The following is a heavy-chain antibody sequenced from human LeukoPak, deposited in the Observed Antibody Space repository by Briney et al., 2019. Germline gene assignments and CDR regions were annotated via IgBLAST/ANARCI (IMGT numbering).Heavy chain of an antibody. CDR3: ARRGAARRYDGLDV. CDR2: IYYSGST. J-gene: IGHJ6*02. D-gene: IGHD6-6*01. CDR1: GGSFSGYY. V-gene: IGHV4-59*08. Sequence: SETLSLTCAVYGGSFSGYYWSWIRQPPGKGLEWIGYIYYSGSTSYNPSLRSRVTMSVDTSKNQFSLNLRSMTAADTAVYYCARRGAARRYDGLDVWGQGTTVTVSS.